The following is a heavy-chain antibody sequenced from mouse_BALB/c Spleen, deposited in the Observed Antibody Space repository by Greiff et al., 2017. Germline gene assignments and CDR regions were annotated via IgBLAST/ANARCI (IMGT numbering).Heavy chain of an antibody. CDR2: INPYYGST. J-gene: IGHJ4*01. D-gene: IGHD2-14*01. CDR1: GYSFTDYI. V-gene: IGHV1-39*01. Sequence: VQLQQTGPELVKPGASVKISCKASGYSFTDYIMLWVKQSHGKSLEWIGNINPYYGSTSYNLKFKGKATLTVDKSSSTAYMQLNSLTSEDSAVYYCARESVRLYAMDYWGQGTSVTVSS. CDR3: ARESVRLYAMDY.